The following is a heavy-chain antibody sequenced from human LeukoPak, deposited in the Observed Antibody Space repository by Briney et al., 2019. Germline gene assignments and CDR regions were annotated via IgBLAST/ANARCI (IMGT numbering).Heavy chain of an antibody. CDR1: GFTFSSYG. CDR3: AKEIYSDSSAYVDY. D-gene: IGHD3-22*01. Sequence: GGSLRLSCAASGFTFSSYGIHWVRQAPGKGLEWVAVISYDGSNKYYADSVKGRFTISRDNSKNTLYLQMNSLRAEDTAVYYCAKEIYSDSSAYVDYWGQGTLVTISS. V-gene: IGHV3-30*18. J-gene: IGHJ4*02. CDR2: ISYDGSNK.